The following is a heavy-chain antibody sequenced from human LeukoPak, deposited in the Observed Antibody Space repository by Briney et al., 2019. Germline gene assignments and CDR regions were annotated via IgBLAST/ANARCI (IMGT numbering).Heavy chain of an antibody. J-gene: IGHJ4*02. V-gene: IGHV1-69*04. Sequence: SVKVSCKASGGTFSSYAISWVRQAPGQGLEWMGRIIPILGIANYAQKFQGRVTITADKSTSTAYMELSSLRSEDTAVYYCARGSGWGVWYFDYWGQGTLVTVSS. D-gene: IGHD6-19*01. CDR2: IIPILGIA. CDR3: ARGSGWGVWYFDY. CDR1: GGTFSSYA.